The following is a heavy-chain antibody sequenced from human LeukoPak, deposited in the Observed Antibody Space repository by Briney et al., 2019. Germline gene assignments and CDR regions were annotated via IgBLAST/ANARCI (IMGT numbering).Heavy chain of an antibody. Sequence: GGSLRLSCAASGFTFSSGWMHWVRHAPGKGLVWVSRIKSDGSSTKYADSVKGRFTISRDNAKNSLYLQMNSLRDEDTAVYYCARVRAGYYCDNWGQGTLVTVSS. CDR2: IKSDGSST. V-gene: IGHV3-74*01. CDR3: ARVRAGYYCDN. J-gene: IGHJ4*02. CDR1: GFTFSSGW.